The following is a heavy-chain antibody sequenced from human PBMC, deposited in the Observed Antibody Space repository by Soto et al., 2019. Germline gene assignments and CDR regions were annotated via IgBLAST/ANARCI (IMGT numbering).Heavy chain of an antibody. CDR2: IIPILSIA. D-gene: IGHD3-22*01. Sequence: SVKVSCKASGGTFSSYTISWVRQAPGQGLEWMGRIIPILSIANYAQKFQGRVTITADKSTSTAYMELRSLRSDDTAVYYCARCPNLSGYYYWLDDPWGQGTLVTVSS. CDR3: ARCPNLSGYYYWLDDP. J-gene: IGHJ5*02. CDR1: GGTFSSYT. V-gene: IGHV1-69*02.